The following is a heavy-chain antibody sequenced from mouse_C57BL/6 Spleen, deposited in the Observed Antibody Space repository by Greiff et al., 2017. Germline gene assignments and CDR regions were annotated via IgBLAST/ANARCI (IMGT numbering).Heavy chain of an antibody. V-gene: IGHV14-4*01. J-gene: IGHJ2*01. Sequence: EVQLQQSGAELVRPGASVKLSCTASGFNIKDDYMHWVKQRPEQGLEWIGWIDPENGDTEYASKFQGKATITADTSSNTAYLQLSSLTSEDTAVYYGTTDYRVDYWGQGTTLTVSS. CDR2: IDPENGDT. CDR3: TTDYRVDY. D-gene: IGHD2-14*01. CDR1: GFNIKDDY.